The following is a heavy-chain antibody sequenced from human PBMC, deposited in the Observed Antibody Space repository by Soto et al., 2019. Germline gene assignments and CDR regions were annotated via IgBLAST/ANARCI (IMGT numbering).Heavy chain of an antibody. D-gene: IGHD3-10*02. CDR3: SRDNCSGDY. CDR1: GGTFSSYT. CDR2: IIHILGIA. J-gene: IGHJ4*02. Sequence: QVQLVQSGAEVKKPGSSVKVSCKASGGTFSSYTISWVRQAPGQGLEWMGRIIHILGIANYAQKFQGRVTITADKSTSTADMELSRLRSEDMAVYYCSRDNCSGDYWGQRTLVTVSS. V-gene: IGHV1-69*08.